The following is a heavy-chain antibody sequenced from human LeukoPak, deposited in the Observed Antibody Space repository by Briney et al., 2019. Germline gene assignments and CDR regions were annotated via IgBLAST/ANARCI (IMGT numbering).Heavy chain of an antibody. D-gene: IGHD2-15*01. V-gene: IGHV4-39*07. J-gene: IGHJ4*02. CDR1: GGSISSSSYY. CDR2: IYYSGST. CDR3: ARDPAYCSGGSCYFDY. Sequence: PSETLSLTCTVSGGSISSSSYYWGWIRQPPGKGLEWIGSIYYSGSTYYNPSLKSRVTISVDTSKNQFSLKLSSVTAADTAVYYCARDPAYCSGGSCYFDYWGQGTLVTVSS.